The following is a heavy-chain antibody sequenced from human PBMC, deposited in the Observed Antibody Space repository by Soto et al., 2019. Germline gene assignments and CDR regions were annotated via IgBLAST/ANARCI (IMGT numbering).Heavy chain of an antibody. Sequence: SETLSLTCTVSGGSISSYYWSWIRQPPGKGLEWIGYIYYSGSTNYNPSLKSRVTISVDTSKNQFSLKLSSVTAADTAVYYCARDSGGSYKDYWGQGTLFTVSS. CDR1: GGSISSYY. CDR3: ARDSGGSYKDY. J-gene: IGHJ4*02. D-gene: IGHD2-15*01. V-gene: IGHV4-59*13. CDR2: IYYSGST.